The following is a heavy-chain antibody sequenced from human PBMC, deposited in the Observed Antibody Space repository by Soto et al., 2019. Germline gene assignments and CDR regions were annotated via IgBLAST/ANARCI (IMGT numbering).Heavy chain of an antibody. CDR3: ARDDVLCDGGRCYGVPLYV. D-gene: IGHD2-15*01. CDR1: GFTFSSYS. CDR2: IQSGGPT. V-gene: IGHV3-66*01. J-gene: IGHJ6*03. Sequence: HPGGSLRLSCAASGFTFSSYSMNWVRQAPGKGLEWVSLIQSGGPTYYADSVKGRFTISRDTSENTVHLQMDSLRAEDTAVYYCARDDVLCDGGRCYGVPLYVWGKGTTVTV.